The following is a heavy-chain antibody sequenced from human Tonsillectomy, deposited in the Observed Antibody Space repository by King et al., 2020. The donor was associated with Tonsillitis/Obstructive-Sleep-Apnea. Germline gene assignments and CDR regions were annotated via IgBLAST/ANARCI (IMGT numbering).Heavy chain of an antibody. D-gene: IGHD2-2*01. CDR2: IFYSGST. CDR3: ARDHCSSTSCYGNYYYMDV. Sequence: QLQLQESGPGLVKPSETLSLTCTVSGGSISSYYWSWIRQPPGKGLEWIGYIFYSGSTNYNPSLKSRVTISVDTSKNQFSLKLSSVTAVDTAVYYCARDHCSSTSCYGNYYYMDVWGKGTTVTVSS. V-gene: IGHV4-59*01. J-gene: IGHJ6*03. CDR1: GGSISSYY.